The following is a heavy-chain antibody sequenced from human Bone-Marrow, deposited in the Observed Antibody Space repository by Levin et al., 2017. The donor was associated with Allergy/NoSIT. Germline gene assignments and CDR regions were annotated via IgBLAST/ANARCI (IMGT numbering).Heavy chain of an antibody. CDR1: GFTFDDYG. Sequence: RTGGSLRLSCAASGFTFDDYGMSWVRQTPGKGLEWVSGITWNGGGTGYADSVKGRFTISRDNAKNSLFLQMNNVRVEDTAFYYCARDMGTAMVSQFDHWGQGTLVTVSS. CDR3: ARDMGTAMVSQFDH. J-gene: IGHJ4*02. V-gene: IGHV3-20*04. CDR2: ITWNGGGT. D-gene: IGHD5-18*01.